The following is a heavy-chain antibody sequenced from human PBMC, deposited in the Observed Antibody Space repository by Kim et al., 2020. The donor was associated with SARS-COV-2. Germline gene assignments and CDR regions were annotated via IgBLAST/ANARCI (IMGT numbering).Heavy chain of an antibody. CDR2: IYYSGNT. V-gene: IGHV4-59*13. CDR3: ARTSGSGSRYFDY. CDR1: GGSISNYH. D-gene: IGHD3-10*01. J-gene: IGHJ4*02. Sequence: SETLSLTCTVSGGSISNYHWSWIRQPPGKGLEWIGYIYYSGNTNYNPSLKSRVTISVDTSKNQCSLELSSVTAADTALYYCARTSGSGSRYFDYWGQGALVPVSS.